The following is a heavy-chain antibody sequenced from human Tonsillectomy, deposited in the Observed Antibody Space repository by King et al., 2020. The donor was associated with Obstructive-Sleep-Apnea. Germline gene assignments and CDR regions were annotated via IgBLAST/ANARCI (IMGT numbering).Heavy chain of an antibody. CDR2: MNPNSANT. Sequence: QLVQSGAEVKKPGASVKVSCKASGYTFTTYDINWVRQAPGQGLEWMGWMNPNSANTGYAQKFQGRVTMTRNTSISTAYMELSSLTSEDTAVYYCARGSRSFDYWGQGTLVTVSS. V-gene: IGHV1-8*01. CDR1: GYTFTTYD. CDR3: ARGSRSFDY. J-gene: IGHJ4*02.